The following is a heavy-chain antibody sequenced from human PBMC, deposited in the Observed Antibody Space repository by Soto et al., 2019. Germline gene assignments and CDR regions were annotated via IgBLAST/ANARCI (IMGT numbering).Heavy chain of an antibody. CDR2: ISYDGGSK. CDR1: GFTFSSYV. CDR3: VREGPHITFYGYGHY. J-gene: IGHJ4*02. D-gene: IGHD3-3*01. V-gene: IGHV3-30-3*01. Sequence: GGSLRLSCAASGFTFSSYVMHWVRQAPGKGLEWVAVISYDGGSKNYADSVKGRFTISRDNSKNTLYLQMNSLRIEDTAVYYCVREGPHITFYGYGHYWGKETLFTVPS.